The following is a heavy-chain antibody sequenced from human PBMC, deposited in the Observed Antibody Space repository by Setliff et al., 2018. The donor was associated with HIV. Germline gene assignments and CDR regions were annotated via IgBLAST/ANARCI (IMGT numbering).Heavy chain of an antibody. CDR2: INPNSGGT. V-gene: IGHV1-2*02. D-gene: IGHD5-12*01. J-gene: IGHJ2*01. Sequence: ASVKVSCKASGYTLTAYYIHWVRQAPGQGLEWMGWINPNSGGTNYAQKFQGRVTLTRDTSISTANMELSGLRSDDTAVYYCARDPALTYSGYVYWYFDLRGRGTLVTVSS. CDR1: GYTLTAYY. CDR3: ARDPALTYSGYVYWYFDL.